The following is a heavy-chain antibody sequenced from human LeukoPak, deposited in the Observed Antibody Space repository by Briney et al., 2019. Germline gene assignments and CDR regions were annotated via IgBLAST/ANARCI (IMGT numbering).Heavy chain of an antibody. J-gene: IGHJ4*02. CDR2: ITGGGSR. D-gene: IGHD5-24*01. Sequence: GGSLRLSCAASGFTFNKYAMGWVRQAPGKGLEWVSGITGGGSRNYADSVKGRFTISRDNSKNTMSMEMNSLRVEDTGVYLCAKDYVSGDGYWDLDYWGQGILVIVSS. CDR3: AKDYVSGDGYWDLDY. CDR1: GFTFNKYA. V-gene: IGHV3-23*01.